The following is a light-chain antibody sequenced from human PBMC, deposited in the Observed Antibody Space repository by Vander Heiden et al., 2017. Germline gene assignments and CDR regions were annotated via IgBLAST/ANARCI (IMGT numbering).Light chain of an antibody. CDR3: HQYGSSPL. Sequence: VFPQYPGTLSWSLGERATLSCRASQSVSSSYLAWYQQKPGQAPRLLIYGASSRATGIPDRFSGSGSGTDFTLTISRLEPEDFAVYYCHQYGSSPLFGQGTRLEIK. V-gene: IGKV3-20*01. CDR2: GAS. J-gene: IGKJ5*01. CDR1: QSVSSSY.